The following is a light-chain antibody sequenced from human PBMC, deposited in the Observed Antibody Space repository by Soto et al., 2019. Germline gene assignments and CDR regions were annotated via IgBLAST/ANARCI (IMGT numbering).Light chain of an antibody. CDR1: QSVLYSSNNKNY. CDR3: QQYSSTPLT. J-gene: IGKJ4*01. CDR2: WAS. Sequence: DIVMTQSPDSLAVSLGERATINCKSSQSVLYSSNNKNYLAWYQQKPGQPPKLLIYWASTRESGVPDRFSGSGSGTDFTLSFRSLQAEDVAVYCCQQYSSTPLTLGGGTKVEI. V-gene: IGKV4-1*01.